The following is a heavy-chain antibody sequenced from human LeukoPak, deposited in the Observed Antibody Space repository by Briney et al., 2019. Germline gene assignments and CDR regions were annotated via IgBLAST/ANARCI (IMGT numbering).Heavy chain of an antibody. CDR3: AKNREYSSGWYSYMDV. CDR1: GYSISSGYY. CDR2: INQSGST. D-gene: IGHD6-19*01. J-gene: IGHJ6*03. V-gene: IGHV4-38-2*02. Sequence: PSETLSLTCTVSGYSISSGYYWGWIRQPPGKGLEWIGEINQSGSTNYNPSLKSRVTISVDTSKNQFSLKLSSVTAADTAVYYCAKNREYSSGWYSYMDVWGKGTTVTVSS.